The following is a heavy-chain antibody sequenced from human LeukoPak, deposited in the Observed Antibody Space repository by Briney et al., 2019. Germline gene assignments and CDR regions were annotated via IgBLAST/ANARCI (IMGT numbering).Heavy chain of an antibody. CDR1: GGSISSSSYY. J-gene: IGHJ5*02. D-gene: IGHD3-22*01. V-gene: IGHV4-39*07. CDR3: ARPQNPWYYDSSGYEP. CDR2: IYYSGST. Sequence: PSETLSLTCTVSGGSISSSSYYWGWIRQPPGKGLEWIGSIYYSGSTYYNPSLKSRVTISVDTSKNQFSLKLSSVTAADTAVYYCARPQNPWYYDSSGYEPWGQGTLVTVSS.